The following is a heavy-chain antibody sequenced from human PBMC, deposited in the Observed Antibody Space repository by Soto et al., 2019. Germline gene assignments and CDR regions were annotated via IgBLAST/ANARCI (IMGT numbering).Heavy chain of an antibody. CDR1: GGSISSSSYY. CDR2: IYYSGST. D-gene: IGHD5-18*01. V-gene: IGHV4-39*01. CDR3: ATPIQLRLGGDAFDI. Sequence: QLQLQESGPGLVKPSETLSLTCTVSGGSISSSSYYWGWIRQPPGKGLEWIGSIYYSGSTYYNPSLKSRVTISVDTSKNQFSLKLSSVTAADTAVYYCATPIQLRLGGDAFDIWGQGTMVTVSS. J-gene: IGHJ3*02.